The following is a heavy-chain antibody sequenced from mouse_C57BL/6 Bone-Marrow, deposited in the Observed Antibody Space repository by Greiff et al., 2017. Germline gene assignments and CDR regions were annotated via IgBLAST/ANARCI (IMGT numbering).Heavy chain of an antibody. Sequence: EVQRVESGAELVRPGASVKLSCTASGFNIKDDYMHWVKQRPEQGLEWIGWIDPENGDTEYASKFQGKATITVDTSSNTAYLQLSSLTSEDTAAYYCTRIAYWGQGTLVTVSA. CDR3: TRIAY. V-gene: IGHV14-4*01. CDR1: GFNIKDDY. J-gene: IGHJ3*01. CDR2: IDPENGDT.